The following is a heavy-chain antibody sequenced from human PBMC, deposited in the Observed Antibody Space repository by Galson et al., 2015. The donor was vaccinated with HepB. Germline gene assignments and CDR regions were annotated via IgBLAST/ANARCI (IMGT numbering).Heavy chain of an antibody. J-gene: IGHJ5*02. D-gene: IGHD3-10*01. CDR2: ISGSGGST. CDR3: AKDSGREGGWFDP. V-gene: IGHV3-23*01. Sequence: SLRLSCAASGFTFSSYAMRWVRQAPGKGLEWVSAISGSGGSTYYADSVKGRFTISRDNSKNTLYLQMNSLRAEDTAVYYCAKDSGREGGWFDPWGQGTLVTVSS. CDR1: GFTFSSYA.